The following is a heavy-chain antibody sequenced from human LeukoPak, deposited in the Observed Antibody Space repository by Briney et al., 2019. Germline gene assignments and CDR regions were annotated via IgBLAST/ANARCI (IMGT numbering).Heavy chain of an antibody. CDR1: GFTFSSYW. D-gene: IGHD1-1*01. J-gene: IGHJ4*02. CDR2: INSDGSST. Sequence: GGSLRLSFPSSGFTFSSYWMHRVRQAPGKGLVWVSRINSDGSSTSYADSVKGRFTISRDNAKNTLYLQMNSLRAEDTTVYYCARETTSYDYWGQGTLVTVSS. CDR3: ARETTSYDY. V-gene: IGHV3-74*01.